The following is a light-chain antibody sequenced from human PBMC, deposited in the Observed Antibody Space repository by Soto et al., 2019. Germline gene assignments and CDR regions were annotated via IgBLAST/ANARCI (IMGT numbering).Light chain of an antibody. CDR2: VAS. Sequence: DIQMSQSPSSLSASVGDRVTITCRASQNINSYLNWYQQKPGKAPKLLMYVASSLQSGVPSRFSGSGSGTEFTLTISSLQPEDFATYYCQQSYNSPLTFGGGTKVEIK. V-gene: IGKV1-39*01. CDR3: QQSYNSPLT. CDR1: QNINSY. J-gene: IGKJ4*01.